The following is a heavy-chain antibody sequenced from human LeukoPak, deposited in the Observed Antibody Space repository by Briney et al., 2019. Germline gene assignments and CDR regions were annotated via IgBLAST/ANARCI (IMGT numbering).Heavy chain of an antibody. CDR3: ARVRDYGDYIDAFDI. CDR1: GFTFSSYS. J-gene: IGHJ3*02. D-gene: IGHD4-17*01. Sequence: PGRSLRLSCAASGFTFSSYSMNWVRQAPGKGLEWVSSISTSSSYIYYADSVKGRFTISRDNAENSLYLQMNSLRAEDTAVYYCARVRDYGDYIDAFDIWGQGTMVTVSS. CDR2: ISTSSSYI. V-gene: IGHV3-21*01.